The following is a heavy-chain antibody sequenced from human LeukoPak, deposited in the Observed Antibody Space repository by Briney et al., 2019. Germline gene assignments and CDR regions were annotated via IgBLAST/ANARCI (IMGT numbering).Heavy chain of an antibody. CDR2: INPNSGGT. J-gene: IGHJ6*03. V-gene: IGHV1-2*02. Sequence: ASVNVSCKASGYTFTGYYMHWVRQAPGQGLEWMGWINPNSGGTNYAQKFQGRVTMTRDTSISTAYMELSRLRSDDTAVYYCARGDTAMVGYYYYYYYMDVWGKGTTVTASS. CDR3: ARGDTAMVGYYYYYYYMDV. D-gene: IGHD5-18*01. CDR1: GYTFTGYY.